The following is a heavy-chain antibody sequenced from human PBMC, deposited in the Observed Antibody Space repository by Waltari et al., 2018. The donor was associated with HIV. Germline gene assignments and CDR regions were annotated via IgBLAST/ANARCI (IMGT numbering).Heavy chain of an antibody. Sequence: EVQLVESGGGLVQPGGSLRPSCAASGFTFSSYAMGWVRQAPGKGLECVSAISGSGGSTYDADSVKGRFTISRDNSKNTLYLQMNSRRAEDTAVYYCAKGELLIWYFDLWGRGTLVTVSS. CDR2: ISGSGGST. CDR3: AKGELLIWYFDL. J-gene: IGHJ2*01. V-gene: IGHV3-23*04. CDR1: GFTFSSYA. D-gene: IGHD1-26*01.